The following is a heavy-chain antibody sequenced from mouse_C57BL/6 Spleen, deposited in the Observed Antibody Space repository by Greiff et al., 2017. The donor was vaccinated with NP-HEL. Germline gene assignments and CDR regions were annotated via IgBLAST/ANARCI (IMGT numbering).Heavy chain of an antibody. CDR2: IYPGDGDT. V-gene: IGHV1-80*01. CDR1: GYAFSSYW. CDR3: ARPYDYGSSWGYYDYDGDWYCDV. J-gene: IGHJ1*01. D-gene: IGHD2-4*01. Sequence: VQLQESGAELVKPGASVKISCKASGYAFSSYWMNWVKQRPGKGLEWIGQIYPGDGDTNYNGKFKGKATLTADKSSSTAYMQLSSLTSEDSAVYCCARPYDYGSSWGYYDYDGDWYCDVWGPGTTVTVSS.